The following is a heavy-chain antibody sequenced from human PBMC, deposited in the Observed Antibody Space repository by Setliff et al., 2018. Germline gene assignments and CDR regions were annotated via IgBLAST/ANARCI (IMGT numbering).Heavy chain of an antibody. D-gene: IGHD2-2*01. CDR1: GYRFSSHW. V-gene: IGHV5-51*01. Sequence: GESLMISCKGSGYRFSSHWIGWVRQMPGKGLEWMGIIYPGDSVTRYSPSFQGQVTISADKSISTAYLQWSSLKASDTAMYYCARRVGVVVSNWFDPWGQGTLVTVSS. J-gene: IGHJ5*02. CDR3: ARRVGVVVSNWFDP. CDR2: IYPGDSVT.